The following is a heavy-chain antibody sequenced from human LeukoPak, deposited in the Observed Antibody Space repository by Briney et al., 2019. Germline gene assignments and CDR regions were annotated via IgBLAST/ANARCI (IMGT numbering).Heavy chain of an antibody. Sequence: GGSLRLSCAASGFTFSSYSMNWVRQAPGKGLEWVSYISSSSSTIYYADSARGRFTVSRDNAQKSMYLQMDSLGVDDTAVYFCARDVGNGEYFFDFWGQGTLVTVSS. D-gene: IGHD3-10*01. CDR2: ISSSSSTI. J-gene: IGHJ4*02. CDR1: GFTFSSYS. CDR3: ARDVGNGEYFFDF. V-gene: IGHV3-48*04.